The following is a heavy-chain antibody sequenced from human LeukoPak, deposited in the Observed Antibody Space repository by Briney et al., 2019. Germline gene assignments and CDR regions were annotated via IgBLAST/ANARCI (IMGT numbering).Heavy chain of an antibody. D-gene: IGHD6-19*01. J-gene: IGHJ4*02. CDR2: IYYSGST. V-gene: IGHV4-61*01. Sequence: PSETLSLTCTVSDYSISSGYYWGWIRQPPGKGLEWIGYIYYSGSTNYNPSLKSRVTISVDTSKNQFSLKLSSVTAADTAVYYCARGHFYSSGWLYYFDYWGQGTLVTVSS. CDR1: DYSISSGYY. CDR3: ARGHFYSSGWLYYFDY.